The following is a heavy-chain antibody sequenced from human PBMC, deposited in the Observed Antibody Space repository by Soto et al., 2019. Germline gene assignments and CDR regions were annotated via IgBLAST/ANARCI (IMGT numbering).Heavy chain of an antibody. V-gene: IGHV1-8*01. CDR3: ARGHSGWDYYYYMDV. CDR1: GYTFTSYD. Sequence: ASVKVSCKASGYTFTSYDINWVRQATGQGLEWMGWMNPNSGNTGYAQKFQGRVTMTRNTSISTAYKELSSLRSEYTAVFYFARGHSGWDYYYYMDVWGKGTTVTVSS. J-gene: IGHJ6*03. D-gene: IGHD6-19*01. CDR2: MNPNSGNT.